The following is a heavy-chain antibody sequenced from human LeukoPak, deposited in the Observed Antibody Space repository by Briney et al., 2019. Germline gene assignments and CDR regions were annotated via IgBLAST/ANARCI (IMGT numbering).Heavy chain of an antibody. Sequence: SETLSLTCGVSGYSISSGYYWGWIRQPPGKGLEWIGSMYHSGSTYDNPSLKSRVTISVDTSKNQFSLKLSSVTAADTAVYYCARRQWLVYFDYWGQGTLVTVSS. CDR1: GYSISSGYY. D-gene: IGHD6-19*01. CDR3: ARRQWLVYFDY. V-gene: IGHV4-38-2*01. J-gene: IGHJ4*02. CDR2: MYHSGST.